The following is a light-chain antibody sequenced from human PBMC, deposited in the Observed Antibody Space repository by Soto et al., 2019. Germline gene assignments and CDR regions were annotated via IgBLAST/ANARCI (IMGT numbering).Light chain of an antibody. Sequence: QSVLTQPASVSGSPGQSITISCTGTSIDVGGYNYVSWYQQHPGKAAKLMISDVSNRPSGVSNRFSGSKSGNTAALTISGLQAEDAADYYCSSYTSSSTIVVFGGGTKLTVL. CDR3: SSYTSSSTIVV. V-gene: IGLV2-14*01. CDR2: DVS. CDR1: SIDVGGYNY. J-gene: IGLJ2*01.